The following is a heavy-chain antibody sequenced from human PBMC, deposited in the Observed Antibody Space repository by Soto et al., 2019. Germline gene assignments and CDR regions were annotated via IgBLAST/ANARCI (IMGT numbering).Heavy chain of an antibody. CDR3: ARDRFGGTEGTNWLDP. V-gene: IGHV3-33*01. J-gene: IGHJ5*02. CDR2: IWYDGSDT. CDR1: GFKFNSYS. Sequence: QEQLVQSGGGVVQPGRSLRLSCAASGFKFNSYSMHWVRQAPGKGLEWVAVIWYDGSDTSYGDSVKGRFTISRDNSKNTLYLQMSSLRVDDTAVYYCARDRFGGTEGTNWLDPWGQGALVTVSS. D-gene: IGHD3-10*01.